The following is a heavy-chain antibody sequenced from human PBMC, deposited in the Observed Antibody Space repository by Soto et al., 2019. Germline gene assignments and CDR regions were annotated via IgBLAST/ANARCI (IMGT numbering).Heavy chain of an antibody. V-gene: IGHV3-23*01. Sequence: GSLRLSCAASGFTFSSYAMSWVRQAPGKGLEWVSAISGSGGSTYYADSVKGRFTISRDNSKNTLYLQMNSLRAEDTAVYYCAKDYIVVVVAATPVDAFDIWDQGTMVTVS. J-gene: IGHJ3*02. CDR3: AKDYIVVVVAATPVDAFDI. CDR2: ISGSGGST. CDR1: GFTFSSYA. D-gene: IGHD2-15*01.